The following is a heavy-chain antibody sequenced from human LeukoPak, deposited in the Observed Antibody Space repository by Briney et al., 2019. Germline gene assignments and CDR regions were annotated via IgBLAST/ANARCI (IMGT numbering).Heavy chain of an antibody. CDR3: ARDLTYYYDSSSSRNYYYGMDV. J-gene: IGHJ6*02. CDR1: GYTFTGYY. D-gene: IGHD3-22*01. V-gene: IGHV1-2*02. CDR2: INPNSGGT. Sequence: ASVKVSCKASGYTFTGYYMHWVRQAPGQGLEWMGWINPNSGGTNYAQKFQGRVTMTRDTSISTAYMELSRLRSDDTAVYYCARDLTYYYDSSSSRNYYYGMDVWGQGTTVTVSS.